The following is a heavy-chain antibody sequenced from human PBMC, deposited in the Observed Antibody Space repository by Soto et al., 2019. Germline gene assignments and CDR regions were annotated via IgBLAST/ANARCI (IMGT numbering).Heavy chain of an antibody. D-gene: IGHD5-12*01. V-gene: IGHV1-18*01. CDR2: IGAYNGNT. Sequence: ASVKVSCKASGYTFTSYGISWVRQAPGQGLEWMGWIGAYNGNTNYAQKLQGRVTMTTDTSTSTAYMELRSLRSDDTAVYYCARAPVDIVAIYFDYWGQGTLVTVSS. CDR3: ARAPVDIVAIYFDY. J-gene: IGHJ4*02. CDR1: GYTFTSYG.